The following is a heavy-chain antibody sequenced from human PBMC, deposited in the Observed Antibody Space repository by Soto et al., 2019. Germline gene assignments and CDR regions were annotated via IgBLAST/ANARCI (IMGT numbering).Heavy chain of an antibody. CDR2: IRGSGGST. Sequence: EVQLLESGGGLVQPGGSLRLSCAASGFTFSSYAMSWVRQAPGKGLEWVTAIRGSGGSTYYADSVKGRFTISRDNSKNTLYLQMNSLRAEDTAVYYCAKDREGYCSSTSCPQGPDYGMDVWGQGTTVTVSS. CDR1: GFTFSSYA. CDR3: AKDREGYCSSTSCPQGPDYGMDV. J-gene: IGHJ6*02. V-gene: IGHV3-23*01. D-gene: IGHD2-2*01.